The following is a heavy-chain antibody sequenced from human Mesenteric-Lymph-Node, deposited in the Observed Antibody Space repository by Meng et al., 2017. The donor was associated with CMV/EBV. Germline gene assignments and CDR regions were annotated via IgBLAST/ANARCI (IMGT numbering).Heavy chain of an antibody. J-gene: IGHJ3*02. CDR2: IYTDEKT. D-gene: IGHD2-21*01. CDR1: GFTVSSNY. Sequence: GESLKISCAASGFTVSSNYMSWVRQAPGKGLEWVSLIYTDEKTTYRESVKGRFTVSRDNSKNIVFLQMNSLRGEDTAVYYCARLGSRPGDTYDAFDIWGQGTMVTVSS. V-gene: IGHV3-53*01. CDR3: ARLGSRPGDTYDAFDI.